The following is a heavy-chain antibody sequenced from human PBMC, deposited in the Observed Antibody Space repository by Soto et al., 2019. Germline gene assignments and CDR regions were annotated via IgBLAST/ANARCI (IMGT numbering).Heavy chain of an antibody. V-gene: IGHV1-18*01. CDR1: GYTFTTYG. Sequence: QVQLVQSGGEVKKPGASVKVSCKTSGYTFTTYGISWVRQAPGQGLEWVGWISAYSGRTHYAQKFEGKVTMTTDTSTITAYVEPRSLRSDDTAVYYCARDRCLGDHKYWGQGTLVTVSS. D-gene: IGHD3-16*01. CDR2: ISAYSGRT. CDR3: ARDRCLGDHKY. J-gene: IGHJ4*02.